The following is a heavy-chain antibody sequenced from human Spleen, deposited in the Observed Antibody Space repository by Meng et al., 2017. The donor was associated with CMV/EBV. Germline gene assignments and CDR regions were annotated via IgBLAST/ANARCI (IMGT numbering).Heavy chain of an antibody. CDR3: ATYSRAPAAIRAYFDY. Sequence: GGSLRLSCVTSRFSCSVHTMHWVRQAPGKGPEWIAAISSDGHNKYYAESVKGRFAISRDNSRNTLYLQMGRLRLEDTAVYYCATYSRAPAAIRAYFDYWGLGTLVTVSS. CDR1: RFSCSVHT. D-gene: IGHD2-2*02. V-gene: IGHV3-30*09. CDR2: ISSDGHNK. J-gene: IGHJ4*02.